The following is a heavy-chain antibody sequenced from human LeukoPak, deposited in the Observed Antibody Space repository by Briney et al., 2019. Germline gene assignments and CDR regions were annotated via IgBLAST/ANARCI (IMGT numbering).Heavy chain of an antibody. CDR1: GFIFSSYA. V-gene: IGHV3-30*04. J-gene: IGHJ5*02. CDR3: ARDALYCSGGSCYQYNWFDP. D-gene: IGHD2-15*01. Sequence: PGGSLRLSCAASGFIFSSYAMHWVRQAPGKGLEWVAVISYDGSNKYYADSVKGRFTISRDNSKNTLYLQMNSLRAEDTAVYYCARDALYCSGGSCYQYNWFDPWGQGTLVTVSS. CDR2: ISYDGSNK.